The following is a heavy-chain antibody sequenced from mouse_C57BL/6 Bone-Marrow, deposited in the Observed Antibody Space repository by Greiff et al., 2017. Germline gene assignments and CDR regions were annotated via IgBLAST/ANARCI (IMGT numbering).Heavy chain of an antibody. J-gene: IGHJ1*03. CDR3: AREYYGSDWYFDV. D-gene: IGHD1-1*01. Sequence: EVKVEESGPGLVKPSQSLSLTCSVTGYSITSGYYWNWIRQFPGNKLEWMGYISYDGSNNYNPSLKNRISITRDTSKNQFFLKLNSVTTEDTATYYGAREYYGSDWYFDVWGTGTTVTVSS. CDR1: GYSITSGYY. CDR2: ISYDGSN. V-gene: IGHV3-6*01.